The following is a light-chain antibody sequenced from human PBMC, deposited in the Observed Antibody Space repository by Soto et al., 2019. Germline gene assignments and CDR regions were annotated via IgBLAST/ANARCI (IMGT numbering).Light chain of an antibody. CDR2: EVS. CDR3: SSYTCSSTLV. J-gene: IGLJ1*01. V-gene: IGLV2-14*01. Sequence: QSVLTQPASVSGSPGQSITISCTGTSSDVGGYNYVSWYQQHPGKAPKLMICEVSNRPSGVSNRFSGSKSGNTASLTISGLQAEDEADYYCSSYTCSSTLVFGTGTKVTVL. CDR1: SSDVGGYNY.